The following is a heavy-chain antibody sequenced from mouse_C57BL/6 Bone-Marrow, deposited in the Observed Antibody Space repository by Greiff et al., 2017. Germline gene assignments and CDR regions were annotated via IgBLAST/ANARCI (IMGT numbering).Heavy chain of an antibody. CDR2: LYPGDGDT. J-gene: IGHJ2*01. D-gene: IGHD1-1*01. CDR1: GYAFSSSW. Sequence: VQLQQSGPELVKPGASVKISCKASGYAFSSSWMNWVKQRPGKGLEWIGRLYPGDGDTNYNGKFKGKATLTAAKSSSTAYMQLSSLTSEDSAVYFCATHYYGSSFDYWGQGTTRTVSS. V-gene: IGHV1-82*01. CDR3: ATHYYGSSFDY.